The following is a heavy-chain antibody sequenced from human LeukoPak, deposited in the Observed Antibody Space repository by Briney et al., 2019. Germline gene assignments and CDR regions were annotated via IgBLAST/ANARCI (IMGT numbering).Heavy chain of an antibody. CDR3: ARGHDYGGNSRFDY. CDR2: INWNGGST. D-gene: IGHD4-23*01. V-gene: IGHV3-20*04. J-gene: IGHJ4*02. CDR1: GFTFDDYG. Sequence: QSGGSLRLSCAASGFTFDDYGMTWVRQAPGKGLEWVSGINWNGGSTGYADSVKGRFTISRDNAMSSLYLQMNSLRAEDTALYYCARGHDYGGNSRFDYWGQGTLVTVSS.